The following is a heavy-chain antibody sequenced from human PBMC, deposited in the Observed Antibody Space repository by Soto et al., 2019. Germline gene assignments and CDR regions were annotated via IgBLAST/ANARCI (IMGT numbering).Heavy chain of an antibody. J-gene: IGHJ6*02. CDR2: IIPIPGTA. D-gene: IGHD2-2*01. CDR3: ARSQGSSTSLEIYYYYYYGMDV. Sequence: QVQLVQSGAEVKKPGSSVKVSCKASGGTFGSYAISWVRQAPEQGLEWMGGIIPIPGTANYAQKVQGRVTIAADESTSTAYMELSSLRSEDTAVYYCARSQGSSTSLEIYYYYYYGMDVWGQGTTVTVSS. CDR1: GGTFGSYA. V-gene: IGHV1-69*01.